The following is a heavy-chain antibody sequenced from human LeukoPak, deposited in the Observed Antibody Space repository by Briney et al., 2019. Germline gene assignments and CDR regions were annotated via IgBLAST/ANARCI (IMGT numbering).Heavy chain of an antibody. Sequence: QPGVSLRLSCAASGLTVSSNYMNWVRQAPGKGLEWVSALYVGGNTYYADSVRGRFTISRDNSKNTLYLQMNSLRAEDTAIYYCTTAAGYNYGQYWGQGTLVTVSS. D-gene: IGHD5-18*01. CDR1: GLTVSSNY. V-gene: IGHV3-53*01. J-gene: IGHJ4*02. CDR2: LYVGGNT. CDR3: TTAAGYNYGQY.